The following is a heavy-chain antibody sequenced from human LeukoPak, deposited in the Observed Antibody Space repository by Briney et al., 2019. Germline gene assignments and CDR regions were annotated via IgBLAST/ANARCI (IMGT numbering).Heavy chain of an antibody. CDR2: LSGSGGST. CDR3: ARAAAPGGYWYFDL. J-gene: IGHJ2*01. D-gene: IGHD6-13*01. Sequence: GGSLRLSCAASGSTFSSYAMSWVRQAPGKGLEWVSALSGSGGSTHYADSVQGRFTISRDNSKNTLYLQANSLRAEDTAIYYCARAAAPGGYWYFDLWGRGTLVTVSS. V-gene: IGHV3-23*01. CDR1: GSTFSSYA.